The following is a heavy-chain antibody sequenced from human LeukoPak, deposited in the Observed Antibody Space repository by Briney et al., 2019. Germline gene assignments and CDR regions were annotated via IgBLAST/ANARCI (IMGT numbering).Heavy chain of an antibody. CDR3: ARDGIRGVPLQHFDY. CDR1: GYTFSSFG. V-gene: IGHV3-30*03. CDR2: ISDDGGNE. D-gene: IGHD3-10*01. Sequence: PGGSLRLSFASSGYTFSSFGMQWVRQAPGKGLEWVAVISDDGGNEHYADSVRGRFTISRDNSKNTLYLQMNSLRAEDTAVYYCARDGIRGVPLQHFDYWGQGTLVTVSS. J-gene: IGHJ4*02.